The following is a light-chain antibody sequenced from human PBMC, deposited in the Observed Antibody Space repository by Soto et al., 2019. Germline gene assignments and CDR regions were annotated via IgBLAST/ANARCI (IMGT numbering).Light chain of an antibody. CDR2: EGS. Sequence: QSALTQPASVSGSPGQSITISYTGTSSDVGSYNLVSWYQQHPGKAPKLMIYEGSKRPSGVSNRFSGSKSGNTASLTISGLQAEDEADYYCCSYAGSRTLVFGGGTKLTVL. CDR3: CSYAGSRTLV. V-gene: IGLV2-23*01. CDR1: SSDVGSYNL. J-gene: IGLJ2*01.